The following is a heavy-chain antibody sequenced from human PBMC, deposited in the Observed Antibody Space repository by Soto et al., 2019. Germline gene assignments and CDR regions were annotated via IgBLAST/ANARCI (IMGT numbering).Heavy chain of an antibody. CDR1: GCTFTSYY. CDR2: INPSGGST. CDR3: ARDWRDGYPYYFDY. J-gene: IGHJ4*02. V-gene: IGHV1-46*01. Sequence: ASVKVSCKASGCTFTSYYMHWVRQAPGQGLEWKGIINPSGGSTSYAQKFQGRVTMTRDTSTSPVYMELSSLRSEDTAVYYCARDWRDGYPYYFDYWGQGTLVTVSS. D-gene: IGHD5-12*01.